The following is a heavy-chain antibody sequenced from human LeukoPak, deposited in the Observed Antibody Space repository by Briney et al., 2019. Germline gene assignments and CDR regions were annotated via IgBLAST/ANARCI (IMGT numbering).Heavy chain of an antibody. D-gene: IGHD2-8*02. Sequence: GGSLRLSCAASGFTFSSYWMSWVRQAPGKGLEWVANIKQDGSEKYYVDSVKGRFTISRDNAKNSLYLQMNSLRAEDTAVYYCARALLAVTRHYMDVWGKGTTVTVSS. CDR2: IKQDGSEK. V-gene: IGHV3-7*01. CDR1: GFTFSSYW. CDR3: ARALLAVTRHYMDV. J-gene: IGHJ6*03.